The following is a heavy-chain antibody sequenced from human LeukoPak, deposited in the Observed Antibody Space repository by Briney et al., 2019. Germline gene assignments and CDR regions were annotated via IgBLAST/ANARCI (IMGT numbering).Heavy chain of an antibody. Sequence: PSEALSLTCTVSGGSIGSSSYYWGWIRQPPGKGLGWIGSIYYSGSTYYNPSLKSRVTISVDTSKNQFSLKLSSVTAADTAVYYCARLEVCSGGSCYSFNWFDPWGQGTLVTVSS. CDR3: ARLEVCSGGSCYSFNWFDP. CDR1: GGSIGSSSYY. J-gene: IGHJ5*02. V-gene: IGHV4-39*01. D-gene: IGHD2-15*01. CDR2: IYYSGST.